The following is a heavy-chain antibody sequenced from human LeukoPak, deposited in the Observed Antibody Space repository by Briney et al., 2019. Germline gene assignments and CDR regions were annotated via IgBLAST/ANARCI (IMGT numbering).Heavy chain of an antibody. Sequence: ASVKVSCKASGYTFTSYDINWVRQATGQGLEWMGWMNPNSGNTGYAQKFQGRVTMTRNTSISTAYMELSSLRSEDTAVYYCARGNGKREKLRYFDWSQWGSRYWFDPWGQGTLVTVSS. V-gene: IGHV1-8*01. CDR3: ARGNGKREKLRYFDWSQWGSRYWFDP. CDR1: GYTFTSYD. J-gene: IGHJ5*02. CDR2: MNPNSGNT. D-gene: IGHD3-9*01.